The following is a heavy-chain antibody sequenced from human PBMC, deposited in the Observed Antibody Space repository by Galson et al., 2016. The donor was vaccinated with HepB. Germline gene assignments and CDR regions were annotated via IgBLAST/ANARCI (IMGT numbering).Heavy chain of an antibody. V-gene: IGHV3-21*06. CDR3: AREHDGSSWFLDY. J-gene: IGHJ4*02. D-gene: IGHD6-13*01. CDR2: ISRSSAFI. Sequence: SLRLSCVTSGFSFSDYSMNWVRQAPGKGLQWVASISRSSAFIHYADSVKGRFTISRDNAQNFLFLEIDRPKADDTAVYYCAREHDGSSWFLDYWGQGTLVTVSS. CDR1: GFSFSDYS.